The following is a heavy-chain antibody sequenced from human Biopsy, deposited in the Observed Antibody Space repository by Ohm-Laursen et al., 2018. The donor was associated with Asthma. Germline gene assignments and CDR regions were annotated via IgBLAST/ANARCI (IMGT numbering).Heavy chain of an antibody. V-gene: IGHV3-9*01. J-gene: IGHJ4*02. CDR2: VSWNSGSI. Sequence: SLRLSCTASGFTFDDYAMHWVRQAPGKGLEWVSGVSWNSGSIDYADSVRGRFTISRDNAKNSLYLQMNSLRGADTALYYCVKDIRLQLWGFDSWGQGTLVTVSS. CDR1: GFTFDDYA. D-gene: IGHD6-13*01. CDR3: VKDIRLQLWGFDS.